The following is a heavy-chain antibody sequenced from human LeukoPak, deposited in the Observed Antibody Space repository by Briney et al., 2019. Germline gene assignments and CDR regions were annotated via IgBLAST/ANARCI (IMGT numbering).Heavy chain of an antibody. CDR1: GFTFDSYS. V-gene: IGHV3-9*01. CDR2: ISWNGGII. Sequence: GGSLCLSCAASGFTFDSYSMHWVRQLPGKGLEWVSGISWNGGIICYAYSVNGRFTISRDSAKNSLYLQTTSLRADETALYYCAKGGLRLYLGTFHYWGQETLVTVSS. CDR3: AKGGLRLYLGTFHY. J-gene: IGHJ4*02. D-gene: IGHD3-3*01.